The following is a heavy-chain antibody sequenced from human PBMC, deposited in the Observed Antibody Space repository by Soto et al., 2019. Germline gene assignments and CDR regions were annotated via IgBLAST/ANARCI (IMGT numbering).Heavy chain of an antibody. CDR1: GGSFSGYY. D-gene: IGHD6-13*01. CDR3: SRTYSSSWSPFDY. V-gene: IGHV4-34*01. CDR2: INQSGIT. Sequence: QVQLQQWGAGLLKPSETLSLTCAVYGGSFSGYYWSWVRQPPGKGLEWIGEINQSGITNYNPSLQSRVTTSVDTSKNLFSLKLSSVTAADTTVYYCSRTYSSSWSPFDYGGQGTLVTVSS. J-gene: IGHJ4*02.